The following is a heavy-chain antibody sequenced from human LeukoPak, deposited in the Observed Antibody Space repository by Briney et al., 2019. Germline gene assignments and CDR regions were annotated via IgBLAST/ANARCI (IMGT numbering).Heavy chain of an antibody. V-gene: IGHV4-39*01. Sequence: SDTVSVTCTVSGCSISSSSYYWVWMRQPPGKELEGMGSVYYSGSNYYNPPLTRRVTISVDTPKNEFVLKLSFVTDADTAVYYCASLGTAMVFDYWGQGPLVTVSS. J-gene: IGHJ4*02. CDR3: ASLGTAMVFDY. CDR2: VYYSGSN. CDR1: GCSISSSSYY. D-gene: IGHD5-18*01.